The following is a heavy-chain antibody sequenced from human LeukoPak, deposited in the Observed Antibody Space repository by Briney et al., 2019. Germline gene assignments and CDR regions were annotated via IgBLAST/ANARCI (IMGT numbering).Heavy chain of an antibody. D-gene: IGHD4-17*01. J-gene: IGHJ5*02. V-gene: IGHV1-69*13. CDR2: IIPIFGTA. CDR3: ARGNLGGDYDWFDP. Sequence: ASVKVSCKASGGTFSSYAISWVRQAPGQGLEWTGGIIPIFGTANYAQKFQGRVTITADESTSTAYMELSSLRSEDTAVYYCARGNLGGDYDWFDPWGQGTLVTVSS. CDR1: GGTFSSYA.